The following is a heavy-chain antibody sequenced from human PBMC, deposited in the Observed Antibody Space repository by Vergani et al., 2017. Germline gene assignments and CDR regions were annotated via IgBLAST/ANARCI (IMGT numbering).Heavy chain of an antibody. J-gene: IGHJ6*02. CDR1: GYTFTGYY. CDR3: ARGLGGTYFYYYYMDV. D-gene: IGHD3-16*01. CDR2: INPNSGGT. Sequence: QVQLVQSGAEVKKPGASVKVSCKASGYTFTGYYMHWVRQAPGQGLEWMGWINPNSGGTNYAQKFQGRVTMTRDTSISTAYMELSRLRSDDTAVYYCARGLGGTYFYYYYMDVWGQGTTVTVSS. V-gene: IGHV1-2*02.